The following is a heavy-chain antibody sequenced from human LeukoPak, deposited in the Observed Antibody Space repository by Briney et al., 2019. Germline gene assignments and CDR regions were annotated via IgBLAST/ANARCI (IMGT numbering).Heavy chain of an antibody. Sequence: GASVKVSCKASGGTVSRYPISWVRQAPGQGLEWMGGIIPILGTANYAQKFQGRVTITADESTSTAYMELSSLRSEDTAVYYCARDRPGRYCSTISCYSASPFDPWGQGTLVTVSS. J-gene: IGHJ5*02. CDR1: GGTVSRYP. CDR2: IIPILGTA. V-gene: IGHV1-69*13. D-gene: IGHD2-2*02. CDR3: ARDRPGRYCSTISCYSASPFDP.